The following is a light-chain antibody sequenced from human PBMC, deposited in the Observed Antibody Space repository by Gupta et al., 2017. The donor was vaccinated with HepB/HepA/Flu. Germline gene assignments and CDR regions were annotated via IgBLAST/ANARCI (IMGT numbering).Light chain of an antibody. Sequence: ILMTHPPSSLTVYLGEQATINCTSSQNVLWSSNNKTLLAWYQQKPGQPPKLIITWASVRESGVPDRFSGSGSVTDFTLTINILQAEDVAVYYCQQYYSSPLTFGGGTKVEIK. CDR1: QNVLWSSNNKTL. V-gene: IGKV4-1*01. J-gene: IGKJ4*01. CDR2: WAS. CDR3: QQYYSSPLT.